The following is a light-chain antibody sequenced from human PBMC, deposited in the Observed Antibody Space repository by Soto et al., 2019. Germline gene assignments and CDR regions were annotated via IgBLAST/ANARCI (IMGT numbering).Light chain of an antibody. CDR1: QSISDT. Sequence: EIVMTQSPATLSVSPGGRATLSCRASQSISDTLAWYQQKPGQAPRLLIYSASRRATGFPARFSGSGSGTDFTLTISSLQSEDFAVYYCQQYNNWPWTFGQGTKVDI. V-gene: IGKV3-15*01. CDR2: SAS. J-gene: IGKJ1*01. CDR3: QQYNNWPWT.